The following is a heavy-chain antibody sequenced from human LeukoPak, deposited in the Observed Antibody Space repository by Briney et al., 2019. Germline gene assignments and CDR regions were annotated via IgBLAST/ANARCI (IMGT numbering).Heavy chain of an antibody. V-gene: IGHV3-64*04. CDR2: ITSDGSSI. D-gene: IGHD5-24*01. J-gene: IGHJ4*02. CDR3: AKVCRDGCSHDY. CDR1: RFTFSNFN. Sequence: PGGSLRLSCTASRFTFSNFNMHWVRQGPGXGLQVVSGITSDGSSIDYADSVRGRFTISRDNSKNTLYLQMNSLRAEDTAVYYCAKVCRDGCSHDYWGQGTLVTVSS.